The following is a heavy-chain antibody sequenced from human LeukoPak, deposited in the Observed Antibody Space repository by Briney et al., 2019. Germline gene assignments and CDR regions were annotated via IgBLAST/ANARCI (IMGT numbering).Heavy chain of an antibody. J-gene: IGHJ4*02. V-gene: IGHV3-30*02. D-gene: IGHD3-10*01. CDR2: IRYDGSNK. CDR3: AKDGRDYYGSGSSFDY. CDR1: GFTFSSYG. Sequence: GGSLRLSCAASGFTFSSYGTHWVRQAPGKGLEWVTFIRYDGSNKYYADSVKGRFTISRDNSKNTLYLQMNSLRAEDTAVYYCAKDGRDYYGSGSSFDYWGQRTLVAVSS.